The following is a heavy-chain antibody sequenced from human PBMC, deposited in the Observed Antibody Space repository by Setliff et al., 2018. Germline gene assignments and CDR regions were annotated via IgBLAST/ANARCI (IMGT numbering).Heavy chain of an antibody. D-gene: IGHD3-3*01. CDR1: GYTLTNYY. Sequence: ASVKVSCKASGYTLTNYYMHWVRQAPGQGLEWMGIINPSGGLTRYAQKFQGRVTMTRDTSTSTVYMEVTSLRSEDTAVYYCARDRYYNSWSGTSITAPHDAFDIWGQGTMVTVS. V-gene: IGHV1-46*03. CDR2: INPSGGLT. CDR3: ARDRYYNSWSGTSITAPHDAFDI. J-gene: IGHJ3*02.